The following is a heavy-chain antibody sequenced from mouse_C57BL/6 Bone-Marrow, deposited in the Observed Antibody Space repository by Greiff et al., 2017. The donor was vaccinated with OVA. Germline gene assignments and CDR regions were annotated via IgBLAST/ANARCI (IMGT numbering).Heavy chain of an antibody. J-gene: IGHJ3*01. CDR3: ARSRGNYSFAY. V-gene: IGHV1-50*01. D-gene: IGHD2-1*01. CDR2: IDPSDSYT. Sequence: QVQLQQSGAELVKPGASVKLSCKASGYTFTSYWMQWVKQRPGQGLEWIGEIDPSDSYTNYNQKFKGKATLTVDTSSSTAYMQLSSLTSEDSAVYYCARSRGNYSFAYWGQGTLVTVSA. CDR1: GYTFTSYW.